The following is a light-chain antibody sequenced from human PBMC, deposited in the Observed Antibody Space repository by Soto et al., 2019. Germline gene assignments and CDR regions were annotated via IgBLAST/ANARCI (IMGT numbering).Light chain of an antibody. CDR2: DNN. CDR1: SSNIGNNY. J-gene: IGLJ1*01. Sequence: VLTRPPSVSAAPGQKVTISCSGSSSNIGNNYVSWYQQLPGTAPKLLIYDNNKRPSGIPDRFSGSKSGTSATLGITGLQTGDEADYYCGTWDSSLSAGVFGTGTKVTVL. V-gene: IGLV1-51*01. CDR3: GTWDSSLSAGV.